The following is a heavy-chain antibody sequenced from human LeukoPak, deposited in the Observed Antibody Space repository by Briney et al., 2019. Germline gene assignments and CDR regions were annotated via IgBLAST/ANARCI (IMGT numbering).Heavy chain of an antibody. J-gene: IGHJ6*03. D-gene: IGHD3-22*01. CDR1: GFTFGDYA. CDR2: IRSKAYGGTT. Sequence: GGSLRLSCTASGFTFGDYAMSWVRQAPGKGLEWVGFIRSKAYGGTTEYAASVKGRFTISRDDSKSIAYLQMNSLRAEDTAVYYCASSLLVITPYYMDVWGKGTTVTVSS. V-gene: IGHV3-49*04. CDR3: ASSLLVITPYYMDV.